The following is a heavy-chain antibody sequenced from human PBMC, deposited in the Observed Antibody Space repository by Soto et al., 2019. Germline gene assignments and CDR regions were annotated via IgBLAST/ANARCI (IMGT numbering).Heavy chain of an antibody. CDR2: VTHSGST. CDR1: GGSLRGSY. J-gene: IGHJ4*02. CDR3: ERGHIPAYGPVADPFDS. D-gene: IGHD3-16*01. V-gene: IGHV4-34*02. Sequence: QVHLQQWGAGLLKPSETLSLTCGVYGGSLRGSYWSWIRQPPGKALEWLGKVTHSGSTTFNPSLKARVSVVVNTSDNPSSLKLIFVTAADTAVYYCERGHIPAYGPVADPFDSWGQGTLLTVST.